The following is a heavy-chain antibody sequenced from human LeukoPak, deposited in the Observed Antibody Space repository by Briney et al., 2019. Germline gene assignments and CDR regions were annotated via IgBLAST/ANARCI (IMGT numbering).Heavy chain of an antibody. J-gene: IGHJ4*02. D-gene: IGHD6-19*01. CDR3: AKVRSATEDARWLVPSFDY. CDR1: LFTFSSDA. V-gene: IGHV3-23*01. CDR2: MGGSGDLT. Sequence: GGSLRLSCAASLFTFSSDAMSWVRQAPGKGLEVVSAMGGSGDLTHYAGSVKGRFTIPRDKSKHTLSLQMNSLRAEDTAVYYCAKVRSATEDARWLVPSFDYWGQGTLVTVSS.